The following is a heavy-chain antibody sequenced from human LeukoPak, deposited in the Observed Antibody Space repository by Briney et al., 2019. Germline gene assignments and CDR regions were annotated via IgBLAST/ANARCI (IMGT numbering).Heavy chain of an antibody. CDR2: IYYSGST. J-gene: IGHJ4*02. CDR3: AIPRGYSYGYGEAY. CDR1: GCSISSSSYY. D-gene: IGHD5-18*01. V-gene: IGHV4-39*05. Sequence: PSETPSLTGTVSGCSISSSSYYWGGIRQPPGKGLEWIGIIYYSGSTYYNPSLKSLFTISVDTSKNQFSLKPSSVTAADTAVYYCAIPRGYSYGYGEAYWGQGNLVTVSS.